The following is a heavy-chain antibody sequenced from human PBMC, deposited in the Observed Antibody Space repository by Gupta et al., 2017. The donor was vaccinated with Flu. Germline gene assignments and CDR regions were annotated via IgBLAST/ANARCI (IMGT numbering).Heavy chain of an antibody. D-gene: IGHD1-1*01. CDR1: GFTFSTYW. Sequence: SGFTFSTYWMTWVRHDPGKGLERVDNTTKGVIDKNYVDSVKGRSTISRSKAKSSPSLAINSLRAEDAAVYYCATGHEQLRDYW. V-gene: IGHV3-7*01. CDR3: ATGHEQLRDY. J-gene: IGHJ4*01. CDR2: TTKGVIDK.